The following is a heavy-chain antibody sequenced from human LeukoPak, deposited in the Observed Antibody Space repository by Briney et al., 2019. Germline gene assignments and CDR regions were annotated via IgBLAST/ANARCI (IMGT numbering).Heavy chain of an antibody. V-gene: IGHV4-39*02. CDR1: GGSISSSNYY. Sequence: SETLSLTCTVSGGSISSSNYYWGWIRQPPGKGLDWIGSIYYSGSTYYNPSLKSRVTISVDTSKNHFSLKLSSVTAADTAVYYCARTSIAAAGTRRPTRYYFDYWGQGTLVTVSS. J-gene: IGHJ4*02. CDR2: IYYSGST. CDR3: ARTSIAAAGTRRPTRYYFDY. D-gene: IGHD6-13*01.